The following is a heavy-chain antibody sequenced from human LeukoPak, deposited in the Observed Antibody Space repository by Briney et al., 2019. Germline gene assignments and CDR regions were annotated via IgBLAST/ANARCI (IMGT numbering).Heavy chain of an antibody. V-gene: IGHV1-2*02. D-gene: IGHD3-9*01. CDR3: AREWWGYDVLTGDNWFDP. CDR2: INPNSGGT. J-gene: IGHJ5*02. CDR1: GYTFTNND. Sequence: GASVKVSCKASGYTFTNNDIHWVRQATGQGLEWMGWINPNSGGTNYAQKFQGRVTMTTDTSTSTVYIELRSLTSDDTAAYYCAREWWGYDVLTGDNWFDPWGQGTLVTVSS.